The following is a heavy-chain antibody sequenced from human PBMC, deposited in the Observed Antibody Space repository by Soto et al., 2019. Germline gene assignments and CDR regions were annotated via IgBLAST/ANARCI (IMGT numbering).Heavy chain of an antibody. J-gene: IGHJ5*02. CDR3: AFVIFGGGNWFYP. CDR1: GGSISSYY. CDR2: IYYSGYT. V-gene: IGHV4-59*01. D-gene: IGHD3-16*01. Sequence: PSETLSLTCTVSGGSISSYYWSWIRQPPGKGLEWIGYIYYSGYTNYNPSLKSRVTISVDTSKNQFSLKLSSVTAADTAVYYCAFVIFGGGNWFYPWGQGALVTVSS.